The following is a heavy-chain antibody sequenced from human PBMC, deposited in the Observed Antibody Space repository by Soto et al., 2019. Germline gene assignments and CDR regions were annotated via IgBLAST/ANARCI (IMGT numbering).Heavy chain of an antibody. D-gene: IGHD3-3*01. CDR2: IYYSGST. J-gene: IGHJ5*02. Sequence: TSETLSLTCTVSGGSISSYYWSWIRQPPGKGLEWIGYIYYSGSTNYNPSLKSRVTISVDTSKNQFSLKLSSVTAADTAVYYCARGKRFLEWDPPPGGFDPWGQGTLVTVSS. V-gene: IGHV4-59*01. CDR3: ARGKRFLEWDPPPGGFDP. CDR1: GGSISSYY.